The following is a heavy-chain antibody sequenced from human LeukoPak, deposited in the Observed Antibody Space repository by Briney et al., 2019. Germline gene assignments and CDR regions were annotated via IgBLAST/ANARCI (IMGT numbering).Heavy chain of an antibody. CDR3: ARQGDIFPFSHFDY. CDR2: IYYSGST. Sequence: SETLSLTCTVSSYSISSGYYWGWIRQPPGKGLEWIGSIYYSGSTFYNPSLKSRVTISVDTSKNQFSLKLSSVTAADTAVYYCARQGDIFPFSHFDYWGQGTLVTVSS. J-gene: IGHJ4*02. CDR1: SYSISSGYY. V-gene: IGHV4-38-2*02. D-gene: IGHD3-9*01.